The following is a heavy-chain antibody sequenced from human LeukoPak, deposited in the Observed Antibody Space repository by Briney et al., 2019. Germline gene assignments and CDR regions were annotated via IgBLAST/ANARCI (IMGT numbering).Heavy chain of an antibody. CDR3: ASAVPAAMPYYYYYYGMDV. CDR2: IIPIFGTA. Sequence: RWASVKVSCKASGGTFSSYAISWVRQAPGQGLEWMGGIIPIFGTANYAQKFQGRVTITADESTSTAYMELSSLRSEDTAVYYCASAVPAAMPYYYYYYGMDVWGQGTTVTVSS. CDR1: GGTFSSYA. J-gene: IGHJ6*02. D-gene: IGHD2-2*01. V-gene: IGHV1-69*01.